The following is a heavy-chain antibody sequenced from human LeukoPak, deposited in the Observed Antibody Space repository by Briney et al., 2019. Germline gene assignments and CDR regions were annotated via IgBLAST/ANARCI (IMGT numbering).Heavy chain of an antibody. CDR3: ARSINWLFDY. J-gene: IGHJ4*02. CDR1: GFTFSSYE. D-gene: IGHD1-1*01. CDR2: ISSSGSTI. Sequence: AGSLRLSCAASGFTFSSYEMNWVRQAPGKVLEWVSYISSSGSTIYYADSVKGRFTISRDNAKKSLYLQMNSLRAEDTAVYYCARSINWLFDYWGQGTLVTVSS. V-gene: IGHV3-48*03.